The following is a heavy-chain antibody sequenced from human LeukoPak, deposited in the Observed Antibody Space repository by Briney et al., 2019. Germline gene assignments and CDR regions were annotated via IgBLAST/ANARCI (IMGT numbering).Heavy chain of an antibody. CDR3: AKDSPVATR. J-gene: IGHJ4*02. CDR1: GFTLSSSA. Sequence: GGSLRLSCAASGFTLSSSAMSWVRQAPGKGLEWVSSITDSGDGTYYADSVKGRFTISRDDSKNALYLQMNSLRAEDTAVYYCAKDSPVATRWGQGTLVTVSS. CDR2: ITDSGDGT. D-gene: IGHD2-15*01. V-gene: IGHV3-23*01.